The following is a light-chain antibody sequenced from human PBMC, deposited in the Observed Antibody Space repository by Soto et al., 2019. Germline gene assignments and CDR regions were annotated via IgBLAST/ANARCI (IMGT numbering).Light chain of an antibody. CDR3: QQRSNWPS. V-gene: IGKV3-11*01. CDR1: QSVSSY. J-gene: IGKJ3*01. Sequence: EIVLTQSPATLSLSPGERATLSCRASQSVSSYLAWYQQKPGQAPRLLIYDASNRATGIPARFSGSGSGKVFPLTISSLEPEDFALYYCQQRSNWPSFGPGTKVDIK. CDR2: DAS.